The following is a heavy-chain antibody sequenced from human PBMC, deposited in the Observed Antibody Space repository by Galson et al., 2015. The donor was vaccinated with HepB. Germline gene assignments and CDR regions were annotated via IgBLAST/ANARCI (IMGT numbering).Heavy chain of an antibody. J-gene: IGHJ5*02. CDR1: GFKFSSYN. CDR3: ASGGLTVKGFGESFLSWFDP. Sequence: SLRLSCAASGFKFSSYNMHWVRQAPGKGLEWVSYISSGSNIYYADSVRGRFTISRDNAKNLLFLQMNSLRVDDTAVYYCASGGLTVKGFGESFLSWFDPWGQGILVTVSS. V-gene: IGHV3-21*01. CDR2: ISSGSNI. D-gene: IGHD3-10*01.